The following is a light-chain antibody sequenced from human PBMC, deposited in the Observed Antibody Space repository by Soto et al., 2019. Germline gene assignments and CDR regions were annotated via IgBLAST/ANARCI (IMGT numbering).Light chain of an antibody. Sequence: EVVMTQSPATLSVSPGERVTLSCRASQSVRSNLAWYQQKPGQSPRLLIYGASTRATGIPARFSGSGSGTEFTLTISSLQSEDFAVYYCQQYNKWPPITFGQGTRLEI. CDR2: GAS. J-gene: IGKJ5*01. CDR1: QSVRSN. CDR3: QQYNKWPPIT. V-gene: IGKV3-15*01.